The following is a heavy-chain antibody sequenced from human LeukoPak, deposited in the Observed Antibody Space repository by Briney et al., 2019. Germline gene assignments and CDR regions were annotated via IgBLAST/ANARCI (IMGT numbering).Heavy chain of an antibody. CDR2: ISAYNGNT. D-gene: IGHD3-16*02. J-gene: IGHJ4*02. CDR1: GYTFTSYG. Sequence: ASVKVSCKASGYTFTSYGISWVRQAPGQGLEWMGWISAYNGNTNYAQKLQGRVTMTTDTSTSTAYMELRSLRSDDTAVYYCARDPGEYDYVWGSYRKTGGFDYWGQGTLVTVSS. V-gene: IGHV1-18*01. CDR3: ARDPGEYDYVWGSYRKTGGFDY.